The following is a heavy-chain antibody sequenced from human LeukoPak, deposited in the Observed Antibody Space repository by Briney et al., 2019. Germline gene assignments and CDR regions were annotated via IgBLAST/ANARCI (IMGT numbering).Heavy chain of an antibody. V-gene: IGHV3-23*01. CDR1: GFSPSSNA. CDR3: AKTYFYDSGGYYHPGPFDF. Sequence: RGSLRLSCVASGFSPSSNAMSWVRQAPGEGLEWVSAISGSGGSTYYTDSVKGPFTLSTDNSKNTLSLQMNSLGAEDTAVYCCAKTYFYDSGGYYHPGPFDFWGQGTLVTVSS. D-gene: IGHD3-22*01. CDR2: ISGSGGST. J-gene: IGHJ4*02.